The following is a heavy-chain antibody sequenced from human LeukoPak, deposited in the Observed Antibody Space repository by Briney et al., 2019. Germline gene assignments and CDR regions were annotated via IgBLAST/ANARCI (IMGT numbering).Heavy chain of an antibody. Sequence: PGGSLRLSCAASGFTFSDYGMYWVRQAPGKGLEWVALIWYDGGKKYYTDSVRGRFTIYRDNPKNTLYLQMDSLRAERTAVYYCVRYCNGGSCYRAAFDVWGPGTIVTVSS. CDR3: VRYCNGGSCYRAAFDV. J-gene: IGHJ3*01. CDR1: GFTFSDYG. V-gene: IGHV3-33*01. D-gene: IGHD2-15*01. CDR2: IWYDGGKK.